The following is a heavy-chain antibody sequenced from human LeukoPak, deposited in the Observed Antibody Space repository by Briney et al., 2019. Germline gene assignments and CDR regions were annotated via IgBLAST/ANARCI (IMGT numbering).Heavy chain of an antibody. CDR2: MNPNSGNT. J-gene: IGHJ6*03. D-gene: IGHD2-15*01. CDR3: ARAVVVAPVGYYYYMDV. V-gene: IGHV1-8*03. Sequence: GASVKVSCKASGYTFTSYDINWVRQATGQGLEWMGWMNPNSGNTGYAQKFQGRVTITRNTSISTAYMELSSLGSEDTAVYYCARAVVVAPVGYYYYMDVWGKGTTVTVSS. CDR1: GYTFTSYD.